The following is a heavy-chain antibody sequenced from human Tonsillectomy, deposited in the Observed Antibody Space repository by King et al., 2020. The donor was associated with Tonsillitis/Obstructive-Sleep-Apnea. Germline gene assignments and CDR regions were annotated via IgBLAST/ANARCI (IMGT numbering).Heavy chain of an antibody. CDR3: ARNPYGDYYFDY. CDR1: GFTFSSYA. V-gene: IGHV3-30*01. D-gene: IGHD4-17*01. CDR2: ISYNGVNK. J-gene: IGHJ4*02. Sequence: VQLVESGGGVVQPGRSLRISCAASGFTFSSYAMHWVRQAPGKGLEWVAVISYNGVNKYYADSVKGRFTISRDNPENTLYLQMNSLRAEDTAVYYCARNPYGDYYFDYWGQGTLVTVSS.